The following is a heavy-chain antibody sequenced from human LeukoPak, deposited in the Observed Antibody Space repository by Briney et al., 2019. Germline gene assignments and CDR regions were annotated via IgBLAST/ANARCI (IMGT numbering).Heavy chain of an antibody. CDR1: GFTFTSYG. Sequence: ASVKLSCKASGFTFTSYGISWVRQAPGQGLEWLGWISANNGNTIYAQILQGRVTMTTDTSASTAYMQLRSLRSDDTAVYYCARDLLARNPTFVGEYWGQRTLVTVSS. V-gene: IGHV1-18*01. CDR2: ISANNGNT. D-gene: IGHD1-14*01. CDR3: ARDLLARNPTFVGEY. J-gene: IGHJ4*02.